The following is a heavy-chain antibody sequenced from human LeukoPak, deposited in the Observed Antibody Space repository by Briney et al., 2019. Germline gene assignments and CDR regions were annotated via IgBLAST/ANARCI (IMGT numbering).Heavy chain of an antibody. CDR1: GFTFSNCA. CDR3: AKDQAGDGYNSM. D-gene: IGHD5-24*01. J-gene: IGHJ4*02. CDR2: IHGANT. V-gene: IGHV3-23*01. Sequence: SGGSLRLSCVTSGFTFSNCAMSWVRQAPGKGLEWVSTIHGANTYYAASVKGRFTISRDNSKNTLYLQMNSLRAEDTAIYYCAKDQAGDGYNSMWGQGTRVTVSS.